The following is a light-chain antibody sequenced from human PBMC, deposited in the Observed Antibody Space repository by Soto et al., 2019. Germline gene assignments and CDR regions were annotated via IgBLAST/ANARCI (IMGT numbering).Light chain of an antibody. Sequence: EMVLTQSPATLSLSPGERATHSCRASQSVSGNSLAWYQQRPGQAPRLLIYGASSWATGIPDRFTGSGSGTDFTLTISRLEPEDFAVYFCQQYGNSEITFGQGTRLDMK. V-gene: IGKV3-20*01. J-gene: IGKJ5*01. CDR1: QSVSGNS. CDR3: QQYGNSEIT. CDR2: GAS.